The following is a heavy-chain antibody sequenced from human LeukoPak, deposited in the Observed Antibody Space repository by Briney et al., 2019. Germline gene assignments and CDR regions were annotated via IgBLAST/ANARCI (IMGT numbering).Heavy chain of an antibody. J-gene: IGHJ6*03. Sequence: GESLKISCKGSGYSFTSYWIGWVRQMPGKGLEWMGIIYPGDSDTRYSPSFQGQVTISADKSISTAYLQWSSLKASDTAMYYCARNIAAAGTTPHYYYYYYMDVWGKGTTVTVSS. CDR2: IYPGDSDT. D-gene: IGHD6-13*01. CDR3: ARNIAAAGTTPHYYYYYYMDV. V-gene: IGHV5-51*01. CDR1: GYSFTSYW.